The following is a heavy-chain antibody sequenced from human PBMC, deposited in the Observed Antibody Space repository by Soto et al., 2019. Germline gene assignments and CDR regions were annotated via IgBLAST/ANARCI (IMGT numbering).Heavy chain of an antibody. V-gene: IGHV4-39*01. Sequence: SETLSLTCTVSTDSSSFTNSYWGWIRQPPGKGLQWIGSSSYNGGTFYNPSLKGRVVISFDTSKKQSSLQVTSVTAADTPVYFRARHRIEVVWRGFDFWGQGSPVTVSS. CDR3: ARHRIEVVWRGFDF. CDR2: SSYNGGT. CDR1: TDSSSFTNSY. J-gene: IGHJ4*02. D-gene: IGHD3-10*01.